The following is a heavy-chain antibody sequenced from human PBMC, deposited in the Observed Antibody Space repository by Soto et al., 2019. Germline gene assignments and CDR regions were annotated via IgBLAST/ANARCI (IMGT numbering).Heavy chain of an antibody. J-gene: IGHJ6*02. D-gene: IGHD3-10*01. CDR1: GYTFTSYG. CDR3: ARYGSGLRNYYYGMDV. Sequence: GASVKVSCKASGYTFTSYGIGWVRQAPGQGLEWMGWISAYNGNTNYAQKLQGRVTMTTDTSTSTAYMELRSLRSDDTAVYYCARYGSGLRNYYYGMDVWGQGTTVTVSS. V-gene: IGHV1-18*01. CDR2: ISAYNGNT.